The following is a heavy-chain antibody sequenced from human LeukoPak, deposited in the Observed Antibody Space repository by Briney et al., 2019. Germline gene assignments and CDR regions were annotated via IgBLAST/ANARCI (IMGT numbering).Heavy chain of an antibody. D-gene: IGHD5-12*01. CDR2: IRSSSET. CDR3: ARDAGNSGYGCDL. Sequence: GGSLRLSCAASGFIFSQYSMNWVRQAPGKGLEWISHIRSSSETFYADSVKGRFTISRDNARDSLYLQMNNLRGEDTAIYYCARDAGNSGYGCDLWGQGTLVTVSS. V-gene: IGHV3-48*01. J-gene: IGHJ5*02. CDR1: GFIFSQYS.